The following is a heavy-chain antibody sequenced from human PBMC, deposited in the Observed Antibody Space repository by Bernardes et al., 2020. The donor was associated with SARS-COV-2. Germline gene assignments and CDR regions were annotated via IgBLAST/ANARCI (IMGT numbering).Heavy chain of an antibody. D-gene: IGHD5-12*01. V-gene: IGHV1-24*01. CDR3: AALGYGDAFEL. Sequence: ASVKVSCKVSGYSLTAFSMHWVRLAPGKGLEWMGGFDPQEGEIIYAQKFQGRITMTEDLSTDTVYMELRGLRSVDTAIYFCAALGYGDAFELWGQGTRMSVSS. J-gene: IGHJ3*01. CDR1: GYSLTAFS. CDR2: FDPQEGEI.